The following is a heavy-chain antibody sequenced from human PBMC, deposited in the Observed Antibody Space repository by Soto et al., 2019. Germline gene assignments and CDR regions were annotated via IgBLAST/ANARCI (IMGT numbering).Heavy chain of an antibody. CDR3: ARDHGGATIYYYFDY. J-gene: IGHJ4*02. CDR1: GFTFSSYS. V-gene: IGHV3-21*01. CDR2: ISSSSSYI. Sequence: EVQLVESGGGLVKPGGSLRLSCAASGFTFSSYSMNWVRQAPGKGLEWVSSISSSSSYIYYADSVKGRFTISRDNAKNSLDLQMNSLRGEDTAVYYCARDHGGATIYYYFDYWGQGTLVTVSS. D-gene: IGHD1-26*01.